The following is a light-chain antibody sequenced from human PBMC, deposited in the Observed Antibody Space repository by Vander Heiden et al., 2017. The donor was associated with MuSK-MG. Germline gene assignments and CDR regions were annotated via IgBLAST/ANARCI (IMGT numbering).Light chain of an antibody. Sequence: DIVMTQSPLSLPVTPGEPASISCRSSQSLLHSNGYNYLDWYLQKPGQSPQLLIYLGSNRASGVPDRFSGSGSGTDLTLKISRVEAADVGVYYCRQALQTRYTFGQGTKLEIK. CDR1: QSLLHSNGYNY. CDR3: RQALQTRYT. CDR2: LGS. J-gene: IGKJ2*01. V-gene: IGKV2-28*01.